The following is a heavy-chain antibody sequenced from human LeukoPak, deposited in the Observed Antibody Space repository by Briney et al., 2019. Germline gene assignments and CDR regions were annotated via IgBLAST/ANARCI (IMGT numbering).Heavy chain of an antibody. J-gene: IGHJ4*02. CDR1: GYSENFYG. D-gene: IGHD1-1*01. CDR2: ISAQHGQT. V-gene: IGHV1-18*01. CDR3: ATFTTGTYYFKY. Sequence: GASVKVSCKTSGYSENFYGITWVRQVAGQGLEWMGWISAQHGQTEYAPNSQDRVTMTTDTYTNTAYMELSSLKSDDTAVFYCATFTTGTYYFKYWGQGTPVTVSS.